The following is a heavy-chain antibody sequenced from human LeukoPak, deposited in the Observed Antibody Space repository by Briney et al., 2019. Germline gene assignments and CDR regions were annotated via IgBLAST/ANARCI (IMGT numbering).Heavy chain of an antibody. J-gene: IGHJ5*02. CDR2: LSGSGGSS. CDR1: GFTFSSYA. Sequence: PGGSLRLSCTASGFTFSSYAMNWVRQAPGMGLEWVSSLSGSGGSSYYADSVKGRFTISRDNSNNTVYLQMHSLRVDDSAVYFCAKGRGSMAYNYFDVWGQGSLVTVSS. V-gene: IGHV3-23*01. CDR3: AKGRGSMAYNYFDV. D-gene: IGHD6-13*01.